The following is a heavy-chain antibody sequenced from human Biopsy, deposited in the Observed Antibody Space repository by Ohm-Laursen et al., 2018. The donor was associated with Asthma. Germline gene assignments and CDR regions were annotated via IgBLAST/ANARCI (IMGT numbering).Heavy chain of an antibody. D-gene: IGHD3-22*01. Sequence: LRLSCAASGFRFDDYAMFWVRQAPGKGLEWVSVIYSGGTSHTADSVRGRFTISRDYSKNTLYLQMHSLRAEDTAVYYCARGDSSNWSHYYFDYWGQGTLVTVSS. J-gene: IGHJ4*02. CDR1: GFRFDDYA. V-gene: IGHV3-23*03. CDR3: ARGDSSNWSHYYFDY. CDR2: IYSGGTS.